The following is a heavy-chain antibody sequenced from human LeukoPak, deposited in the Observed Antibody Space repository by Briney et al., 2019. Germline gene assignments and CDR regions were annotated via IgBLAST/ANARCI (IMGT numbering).Heavy chain of an antibody. CDR2: ISGSGGNT. V-gene: IGHV3-23*01. D-gene: IGHD5-18*01. CDR3: AKERYTYGYGFDY. CDR1: GFTFSSYA. J-gene: IGHJ4*02. Sequence: GGSLRLSCAASGFTFSSYAMSWVRRAPGRGLEWVSVISGSGGNTYYADSVRGRFTISRENSENTLYLQMNSLRAEDTAVYYCAKERYTYGYGFDYWGQGTLVTVSS.